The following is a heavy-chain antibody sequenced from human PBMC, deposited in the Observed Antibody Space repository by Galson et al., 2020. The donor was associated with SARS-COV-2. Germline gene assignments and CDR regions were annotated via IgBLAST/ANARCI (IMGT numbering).Heavy chain of an antibody. D-gene: IGHD2-2*01. J-gene: IGHJ6*03. V-gene: IGHV4-34*01. CDR3: AIGRRGVVPSPGLGLGSLYYYYFMDV. Sequence: SETLSLTCAVSGGSFSGYSWTWIRQAPGKGLEWIGDINISGDTNYSPSLRNRVTISVDTSKNQFSLKLRSVTAADTAFYYCAIGRRGVVPSPGLGLGSLYYYYFMDVWGKGTTGTVSS. CDR2: INISGDT. CDR1: GGSFSGYS.